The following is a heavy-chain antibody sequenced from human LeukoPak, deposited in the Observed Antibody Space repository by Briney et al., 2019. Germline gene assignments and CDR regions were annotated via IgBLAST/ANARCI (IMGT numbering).Heavy chain of an antibody. D-gene: IGHD1-1*01. Sequence: SETLSLTCTVSGGSISSSSYYWGWIRQPPGKGLEWIRSIYYSGSTYHNPSLKSRVTISVDKSKNQFSLKLSSVTAADTAVYYCASLEGGTGRLFDYWGQGTLVTVSS. CDR1: GGSISSSSYY. J-gene: IGHJ4*02. V-gene: IGHV4-39*07. CDR2: IYYSGST. CDR3: ASLEGGTGRLFDY.